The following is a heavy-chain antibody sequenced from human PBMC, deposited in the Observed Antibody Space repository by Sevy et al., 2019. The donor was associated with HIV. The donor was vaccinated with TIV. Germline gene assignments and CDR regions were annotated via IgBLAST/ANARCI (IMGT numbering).Heavy chain of an antibody. Sequence: SETLSLTCAVSGYSISSGYYWAWIRQPPGKGLEWIGSIYHTETTYYNPSLKSRVSISKDTSKNHFSLRLNSVTAADTAMYYCARVATTSFYYYYYMDVWGKGTTVTVSS. V-gene: IGHV4-38-2*01. CDR2: IYHTETT. CDR3: ARVATTSFYYYYYMDV. CDR1: GYSISSGYY. D-gene: IGHD4-17*01. J-gene: IGHJ6*03.